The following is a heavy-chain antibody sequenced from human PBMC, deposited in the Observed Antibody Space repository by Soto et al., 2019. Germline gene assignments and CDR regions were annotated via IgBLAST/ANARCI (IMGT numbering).Heavy chain of an antibody. J-gene: IGHJ4*02. CDR1: GFSFTNVW. Sequence: EVQLEESGGGLVKPGGSLTLSCAASGFSFTNVWMSWVRQAPGKGLEWVGHIKRKSVGGTTDYTAPGKGRFTISRDDSTDTPYLQMNSLKTEDTAVYYCTTYSTQTFCDCDPCSSVQTKIHDSWGQGILVTVSS. V-gene: IGHV3-15*01. CDR2: IKRKSVGGTT. CDR3: TTYSTQTFCDCDPCSSVQTKIHDS. D-gene: IGHD2-21*01.